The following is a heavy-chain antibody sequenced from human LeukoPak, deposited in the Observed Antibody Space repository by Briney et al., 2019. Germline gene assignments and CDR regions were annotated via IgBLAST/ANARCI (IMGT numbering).Heavy chain of an antibody. D-gene: IGHD5-12*01. CDR3: ARDGHMVATLGFDY. Sequence: GRSLRLSCATSGFTFSSYAMHWVRQAPGKGLEWVAVISYDGSNKYYADSVKGRFTISRDNSKNTLYLQMNSLRAEDTAVYYCARDGHMVATLGFDYWGQGTLVTVSS. J-gene: IGHJ4*02. CDR2: ISYDGSNK. CDR1: GFTFSSYA. V-gene: IGHV3-30-3*01.